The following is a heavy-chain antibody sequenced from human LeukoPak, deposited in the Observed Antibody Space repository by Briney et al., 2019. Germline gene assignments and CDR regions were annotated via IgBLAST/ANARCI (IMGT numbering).Heavy chain of an antibody. CDR1: GCTFSSYV. V-gene: IGHV3-23*01. CDR3: ARDQGYYYDSSGYIY. J-gene: IGHJ4*02. D-gene: IGHD3-22*01. CDR2: ISTSGGGT. Sequence: GGSLSLSCAASGCTFSSYVMSWVCQAPRKGLERVSTISTSGGGTYYADSVKGRFTISRDNSKSTLYLQMSSLRAEDTAVYYCARDQGYYYDSSGYIYWGQGTLVTVSS.